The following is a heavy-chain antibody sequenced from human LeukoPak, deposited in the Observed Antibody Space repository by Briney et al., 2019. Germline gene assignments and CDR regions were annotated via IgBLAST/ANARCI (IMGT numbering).Heavy chain of an antibody. CDR2: IYYSGST. CDR3: ARDAPVSSLSPWGFDP. D-gene: IGHD6-6*01. Sequence: SETLSLTCTVSGGSISSYYWSWIRQPPGKGLEWVGYIYYSGSTNYNPSLKSRVTISVDTSKNQFSLKLSSVTAADTAVDYCARDAPVSSLSPWGFDPWGQGTLVTVSS. V-gene: IGHV4-59*01. CDR1: GGSISSYY. J-gene: IGHJ5*02.